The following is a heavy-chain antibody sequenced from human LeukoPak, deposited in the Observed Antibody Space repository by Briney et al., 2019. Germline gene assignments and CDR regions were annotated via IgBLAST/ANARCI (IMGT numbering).Heavy chain of an antibody. CDR1: GFTVSSTY. J-gene: IGHJ4*02. CDR3: ARSGGVIPFRY. V-gene: IGHV3-53*01. CDR2: IYSDGKV. Sequence: GGSLRLSCAASGFTVSSTYMSWVRQTPGKGLEWVSVIYSDGKVYYIDSVKGRFTISRDTSKNTVYLQMNSLRAEDTAVYYCARSGGVIPFRYWGQGTLVTVSS. D-gene: IGHD3-16*02.